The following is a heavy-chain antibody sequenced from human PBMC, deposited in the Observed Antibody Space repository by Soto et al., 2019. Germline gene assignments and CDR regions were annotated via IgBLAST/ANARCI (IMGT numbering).Heavy chain of an antibody. CDR3: ARGGEPPNPFDYYYGMDV. CDR2: IYPGDSDT. CDR1: GYSFTSHW. V-gene: IGHV5-51*01. Sequence: LKISCKGSGYSFTSHWIGWVRQMPGKGLEWMGIIYPGDSDTRYSPSFQGQVTISADKSISTAYLQWSSLKASDTAMYYCARGGEPPNPFDYYYGMDVWGQGTTVTVSS. J-gene: IGHJ6*02. D-gene: IGHD7-27*01.